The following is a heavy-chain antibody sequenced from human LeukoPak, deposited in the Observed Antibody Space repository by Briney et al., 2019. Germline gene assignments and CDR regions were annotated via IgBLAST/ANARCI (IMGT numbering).Heavy chain of an antibody. J-gene: IGHJ6*03. D-gene: IGHD4-17*01. Sequence: GGSLRLSCAASGSTFTFYAMSWVRQAPGKGLEWVSVISGSGGSTYYADSVKGRFTISRDNSKYTLYLQMDSLRAEDTAVYYCAKWGGDLYYYYYMDVWGKGTTVTVSS. CDR2: ISGSGGST. CDR3: AKWGGDLYYYYYMDV. V-gene: IGHV3-23*01. CDR1: GSTFTFYA.